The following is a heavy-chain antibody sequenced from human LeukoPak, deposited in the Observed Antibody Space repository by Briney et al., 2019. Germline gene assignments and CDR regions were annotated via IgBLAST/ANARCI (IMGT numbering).Heavy chain of an antibody. Sequence: GGSLRLSCATSGFAFNSYPIHWVRQAPGKGLEWVAVMSSDGNDQNYADSVKGRFTISRDNSKNTLYLQMNSLGVEDTAVYYYARVYTFGSGWSHWFDPWGQGTLVTVSS. V-gene: IGHV3-30-3*01. CDR1: GFAFNSYP. D-gene: IGHD6-19*01. CDR3: ARVYTFGSGWSHWFDP. J-gene: IGHJ5*02. CDR2: MSSDGNDQ.